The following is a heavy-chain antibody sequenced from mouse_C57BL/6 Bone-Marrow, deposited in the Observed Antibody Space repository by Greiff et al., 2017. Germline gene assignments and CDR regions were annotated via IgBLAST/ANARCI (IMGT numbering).Heavy chain of an antibody. Sequence: EVQLVESGGDLVKPGGSLKLSCAASGFTFSSYGMSWVRQTPDKRLEWVATISSGGSYTYYPDSVKGRFTISRDNAKNTLYQKMSSLKSEDKAMYYCARPPNLYYFDYWGQGTTLTVSS. CDR1: GFTFSSYG. CDR2: ISSGGSYT. V-gene: IGHV5-6*01. CDR3: ARPPNLYYFDY. J-gene: IGHJ2*01.